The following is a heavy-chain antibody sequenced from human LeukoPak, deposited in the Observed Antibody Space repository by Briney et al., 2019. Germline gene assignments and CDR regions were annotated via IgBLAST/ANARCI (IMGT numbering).Heavy chain of an antibody. CDR2: IYHSGST. Sequence: SWTLSLTCAVSGGSISSSNWWSWVRQPPGKGLEWIGEIYHSGSTNYNPSLKSRVTISVDKSKNQFSLKLSSVTAADTAVYYCAIFMGTVATPYFDYWGQGTLVTVSS. J-gene: IGHJ4*02. CDR1: GGSISSSNW. D-gene: IGHD4-17*01. V-gene: IGHV4-4*02. CDR3: AIFMGTVATPYFDY.